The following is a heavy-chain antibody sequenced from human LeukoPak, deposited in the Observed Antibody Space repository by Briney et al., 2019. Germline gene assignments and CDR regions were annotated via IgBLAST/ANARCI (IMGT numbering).Heavy chain of an antibody. V-gene: IGHV3-23*01. CDR1: GLTFSSCG. J-gene: IGHJ4*02. CDR3: AKGGRLSGPFQY. CDR2: IGRGGDTA. Sequence: GGSLRLSCEASGLTFSSCGMSWVRQAPGKGLEWISTIGRGGDTAYNADFVKGRFTISRDNSKNTLYLEMNSLKAEDTALYYCAKGGRLSGPFQYWGQGTLVTVAS. D-gene: IGHD3-16*01.